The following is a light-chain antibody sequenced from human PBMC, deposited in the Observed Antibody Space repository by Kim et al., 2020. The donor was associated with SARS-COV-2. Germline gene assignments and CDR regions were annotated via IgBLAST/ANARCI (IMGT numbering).Light chain of an antibody. CDR2: EVS. CDR1: SSDVGSYNL. Sequence: QSALTQPASVSGSPGQSIPISCTGTSSDVGSYNLVSWYQQHPGKAPKLMFYEVSKRPSGVSNRFSGSKSGNTASLTISGLQAEDEADYYCCSYAGSSTYVVFGGGTQLTVL. V-gene: IGLV2-23*02. CDR3: CSYAGSSTYVV. J-gene: IGLJ2*01.